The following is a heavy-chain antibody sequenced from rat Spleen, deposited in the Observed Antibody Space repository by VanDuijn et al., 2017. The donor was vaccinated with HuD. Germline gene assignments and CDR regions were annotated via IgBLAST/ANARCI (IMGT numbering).Heavy chain of an antibody. D-gene: IGHD1-11*01. J-gene: IGHJ3*01. CDR3: TRHGGLRNWFAY. CDR2: ITTDGDNT. V-gene: IGHV5S11*01. CDR1: GFTFSDHD. Sequence: EVQLVESGGGLVQPGRSMKLSCAASGFTFSDHDMAWVRQAPTKCPEWIAAITTDGDNTYYRDSVKGRFTISRDNSKNTQYLQMDSLRSEETATCLCTRHGGLRNWFAYWGQGTLVTVSS.